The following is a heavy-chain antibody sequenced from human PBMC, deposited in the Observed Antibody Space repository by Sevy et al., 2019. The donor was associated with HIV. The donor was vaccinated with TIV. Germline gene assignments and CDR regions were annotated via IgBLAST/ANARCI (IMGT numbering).Heavy chain of an antibody. CDR1: GYTFTSYY. Sequence: ASVKVSCKASGYTFTSYYMHWVRQAPGQGLEWMGIINPSGGSTSYAQKFQGRVTMTRDTSRSTVYMERSSLRSEDTAVYYCAGSFYCSGGSCYSYYYYGMDVWGQGTTVTVSS. CDR2: INPSGGST. D-gene: IGHD2-15*01. J-gene: IGHJ6*02. V-gene: IGHV1-46*01. CDR3: AGSFYCSGGSCYSYYYYGMDV.